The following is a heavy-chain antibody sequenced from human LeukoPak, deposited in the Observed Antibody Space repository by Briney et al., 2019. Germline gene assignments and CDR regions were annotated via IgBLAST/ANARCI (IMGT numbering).Heavy chain of an antibody. D-gene: IGHD3-22*01. CDR3: AREVISPYYYGMDV. Sequence: PSETLSLTCTVSGGSISSSSYYWGWIRQPPGKGLEWIGSIYYSGSTYYNPSLKSRVTISVDTSKNQFSLKLSSVTAADTAVYYCAREVISPYYYGMDVWGQGTTVTVSS. CDR1: GGSISSSSYY. V-gene: IGHV4-39*02. CDR2: IYYSGST. J-gene: IGHJ6*02.